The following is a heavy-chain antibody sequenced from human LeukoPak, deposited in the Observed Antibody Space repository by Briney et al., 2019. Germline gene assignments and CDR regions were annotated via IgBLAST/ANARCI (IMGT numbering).Heavy chain of an antibody. Sequence: SETLSLICAVSGYSISSGYYWAWIRQPPGKGLEWIGSIYHSGSTYYNPSLKSRVTISVDTSKNQFSLKLSSVTAADTAVYYCARQGYSNYEYYYYYYYMDVWGKGTTVTVSS. CDR3: ARQGYSNYEYYYYYYYMDV. D-gene: IGHD4-11*01. J-gene: IGHJ6*03. CDR1: GYSISSGYY. V-gene: IGHV4-38-2*01. CDR2: IYHSGST.